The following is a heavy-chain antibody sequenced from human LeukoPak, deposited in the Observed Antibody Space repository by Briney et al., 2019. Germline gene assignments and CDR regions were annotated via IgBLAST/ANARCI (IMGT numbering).Heavy chain of an antibody. D-gene: IGHD3-10*01. J-gene: IGHJ4*02. CDR1: GFTFSSYS. Sequence: GGSLRLSCAASGFTFSSYSMNWVRQAPGKGLEWVSSISSSSSYIYYADSVKGRFTISRDNAKNSLYLQMNSLRAEDTAVYYCARDVLRDGDHPGYWGQGTLVTVSS. V-gene: IGHV3-21*01. CDR3: ARDVLRDGDHPGY. CDR2: ISSSSSYI.